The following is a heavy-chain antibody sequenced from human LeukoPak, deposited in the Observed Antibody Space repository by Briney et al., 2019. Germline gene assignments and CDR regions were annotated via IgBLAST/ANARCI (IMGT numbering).Heavy chain of an antibody. D-gene: IGHD6-13*01. V-gene: IGHV6-1*01. CDR3: ARYIYPGTGRCGMDV. CDR2: TYYRSKWYN. Sequence: SQTLSLTSAISGDSVSSNSAAWHWIRQSPSRGLEWLGRTYYRSKWYNDYAVSVKSRITINPDTSKNQFSLQLNSVTPEDTAVYYCARYIYPGTGRCGMDVWGQGPTDTVPS. CDR1: GDSVSSNSAA. J-gene: IGHJ6*02.